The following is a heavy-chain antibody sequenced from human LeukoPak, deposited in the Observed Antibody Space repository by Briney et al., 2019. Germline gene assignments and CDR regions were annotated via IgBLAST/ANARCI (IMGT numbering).Heavy chain of an antibody. V-gene: IGHV3-30*04. D-gene: IGHD4-17*01. CDR2: ISYDGSNK. CDR1: GFTFSSYA. CDR3: ARVATVTTGLPDY. Sequence: GGSLRLSCAASGFTFSSYAMHWVRQAPGKGLEWVAVISYDGSNKYYADSVKGRFTISRDNSKNTLYLQMNSLRAEDTAVYYCARVATVTTGLPDYWGQGTLVTVSS. J-gene: IGHJ4*02.